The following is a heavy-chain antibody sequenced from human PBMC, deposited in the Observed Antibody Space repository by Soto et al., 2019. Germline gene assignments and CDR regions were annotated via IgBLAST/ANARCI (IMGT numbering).Heavy chain of an antibody. CDR1: GFTFSSYA. V-gene: IGHV3-30-3*01. Sequence: GSLRLSCAASGFTFSSYAMHWVRQAPGKGLEWVAVISYDGSNKYYADSVKGRFTISRDNSKNTLYLQMNSLRAEDTAVYYCARDRIVATIRTRYYYYYGMDVWGQGTTVTVSS. J-gene: IGHJ6*02. D-gene: IGHD5-12*01. CDR3: ARDRIVATIRTRYYYYYGMDV. CDR2: ISYDGSNK.